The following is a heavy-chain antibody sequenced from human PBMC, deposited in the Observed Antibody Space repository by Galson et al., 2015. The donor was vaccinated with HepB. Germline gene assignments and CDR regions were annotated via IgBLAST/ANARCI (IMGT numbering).Heavy chain of an antibody. Sequence: SLRLSCAASGFTFSSYGMHWVRQAPGKGLEWVAVISYDGSNKYYADSVKGRFTISRDNSKNTLYLQMNSLRAEDTAVYYCASRSPRVGPDVWGQGTTVTVSS. V-gene: IGHV3-30*03. D-gene: IGHD6-6*01. CDR2: ISYDGSNK. J-gene: IGHJ6*02. CDR3: ASRSPRVGPDV. CDR1: GFTFSSYG.